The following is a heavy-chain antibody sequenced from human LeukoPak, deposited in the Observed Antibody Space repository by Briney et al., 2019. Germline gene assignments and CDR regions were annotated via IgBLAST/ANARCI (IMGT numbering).Heavy chain of an antibody. D-gene: IGHD3-22*01. CDR3: ASWGSGYYYFDY. Sequence: GGSLRLSCAASGFTFSSYAMHWVRQAPGKGLEWVAVISYDGSNKYYADSVKGRFTISRDNPKNTLYLQMNSLRAEDTAVYYCASWGSGYYYFDYWGQGTLVTVSS. CDR1: GFTFSSYA. CDR2: ISYDGSNK. J-gene: IGHJ4*02. V-gene: IGHV3-30-3*01.